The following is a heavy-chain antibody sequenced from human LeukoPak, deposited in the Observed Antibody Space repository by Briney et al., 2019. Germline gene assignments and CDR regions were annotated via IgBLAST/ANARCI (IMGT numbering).Heavy chain of an antibody. Sequence: PGGSLRLSCAASGFTFSGYSMNWVRQAPGKGLEWIGYIYYSGSTNYNPSLKSRVTISVDTSKNQFSLKLSSVTAADTAVYYCARDRDGSGLFDYWGQGTLVTVSS. V-gene: IGHV4-59*01. D-gene: IGHD3-10*01. J-gene: IGHJ4*02. CDR1: GFTFSGYS. CDR2: IYYSGST. CDR3: ARDRDGSGLFDY.